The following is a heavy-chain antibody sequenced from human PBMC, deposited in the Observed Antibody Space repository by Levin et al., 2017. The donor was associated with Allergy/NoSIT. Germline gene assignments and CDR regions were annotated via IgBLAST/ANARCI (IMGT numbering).Heavy chain of an antibody. D-gene: IGHD2-15*01. Sequence: GESLKISCKASGYTFISYDINWVRQATGQGLEWMGWMNPNSGNAGYAQKFQGRVTMTRDTSKNTVFMELSSLRSDDTAVYFWARALRVARSSSLYYYMDVWGKGTTVTVSS. CDR1: GYTFISYD. V-gene: IGHV1-8*01. J-gene: IGHJ6*03. CDR2: MNPNSGNA. CDR3: ARALRVARSSSLYYYMDV.